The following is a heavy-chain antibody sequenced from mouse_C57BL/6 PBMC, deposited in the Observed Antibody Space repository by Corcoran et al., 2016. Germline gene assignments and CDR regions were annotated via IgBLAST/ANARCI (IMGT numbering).Heavy chain of an antibody. CDR3: ARLIYYGNYEDAWYFDV. CDR1: GFSLSTFGMG. J-gene: IGHJ1*03. CDR2: IWWDDDK. V-gene: IGHV8-8*01. Sequence: QVTLKESGPGILQPSQTLSLTCSFSGFSLSTFGMGVGWIRQPSGKGLEWLAHIWWDDDKYYNPALKSRLTISKDTSKNQVFLKIANVDTADTATYYCARLIYYGNYEDAWYFDVWGTGTTVTVSS. D-gene: IGHD2-1*01.